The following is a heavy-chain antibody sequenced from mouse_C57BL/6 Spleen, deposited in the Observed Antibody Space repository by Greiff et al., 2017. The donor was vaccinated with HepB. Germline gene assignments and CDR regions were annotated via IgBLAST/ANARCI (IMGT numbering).Heavy chain of an antibody. CDR3: ARSYPSWYFDV. CDR2: IDPSDSYT. CDR1: GYTFTSYW. J-gene: IGHJ1*03. D-gene: IGHD6-1*01. V-gene: IGHV1-59*01. Sequence: QVQLQQPGAELVRHGTSVKLSCKASGYTFTSYWMHWVKQRPGQGLEWIGVIDPSDSYTNYNQKFKGKATLTVDTSSSTAYMQLSSLTSEDSAVYYCARSYPSWYFDVWGTGTTVTVSS.